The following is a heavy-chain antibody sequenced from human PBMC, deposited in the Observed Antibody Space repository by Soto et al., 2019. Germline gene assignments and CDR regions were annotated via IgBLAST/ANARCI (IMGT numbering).Heavy chain of an antibody. V-gene: IGHV3-48*01. D-gene: IGHD1-20*01. CDR2: ISSSGGTI. CDR3: ASYNWNDVKAFDF. CDR1: GFTFSIYS. Sequence: PGGSLRLSCAASGFTFSIYSMNWVRQAPGKGLEWLSYISSSGGTIYYADSVKGRFTISRDNAKNSLYLQMNSLRAEDTAVYYCASYNWNDVKAFDFWGQGTMVTVSS. J-gene: IGHJ3*01.